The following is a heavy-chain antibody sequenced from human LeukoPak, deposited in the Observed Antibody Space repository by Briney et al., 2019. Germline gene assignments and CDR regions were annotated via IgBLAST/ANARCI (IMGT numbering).Heavy chain of an antibody. V-gene: IGHV4-4*07. CDR2: IYTSGST. J-gene: IGHJ6*02. Sequence: SETLSLTCTVSGGSISSYYWSWIRQPAGKGLEWIGRIYTSGSTNYNPSHKSRVTMSVDTSKNQFSLKLSSVTAADTAVYYCARGGQYGSGSYYTYCYYGMDVWGQGTTVTVSS. D-gene: IGHD3-10*01. CDR3: ARGGQYGSGSYYTYCYYGMDV. CDR1: GGSISSYY.